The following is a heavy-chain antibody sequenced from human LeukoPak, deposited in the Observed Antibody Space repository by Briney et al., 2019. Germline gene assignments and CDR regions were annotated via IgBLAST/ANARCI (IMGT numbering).Heavy chain of an antibody. J-gene: IGHJ6*04. CDR3: AREDASSLDV. CDR1: GFTFSSHG. V-gene: IGHV3-21*01. D-gene: IGHD3-10*01. CDR2: ISPSGGIT. Sequence: GSLRLSCAASGFTFSSHGMNWVRQAPGKGLEWVSGISPSGGITYYTDSVKGRFTISRDNAKNSLYLQMNSLRAEDTAVYYCAREDASSLDVWGKGTTVTVSS.